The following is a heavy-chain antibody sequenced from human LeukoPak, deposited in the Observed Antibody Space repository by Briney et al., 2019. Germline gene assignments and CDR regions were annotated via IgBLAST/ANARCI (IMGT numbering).Heavy chain of an antibody. J-gene: IGHJ3*02. CDR3: TRGGDFDSVWGTYRPIKNAFDI. D-gene: IGHD3-16*02. V-gene: IGHV4-34*01. CDR2: INHSGST. Sequence: PSETLSLTCAVYGGSFSGYYWSWIRQPPGKGLEWIGEINHSGSTNYNPSLKSRVTISVGTSKNQFSLKLSSVTAADTAVYYCTRGGDFDSVWGTYRPIKNAFDIWGQGTLVTVSS. CDR1: GGSFSGYY.